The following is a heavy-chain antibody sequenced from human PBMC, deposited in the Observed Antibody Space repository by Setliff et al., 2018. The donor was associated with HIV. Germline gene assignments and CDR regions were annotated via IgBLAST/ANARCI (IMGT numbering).Heavy chain of an antibody. CDR2: IHPNRGGT. CDR1: GYTFIDNY. V-gene: IGHV1-2*02. Sequence: ASVKVSCKTSGYTFIDNYIHWVRQAPGQGLEWMGWIHPNRGGTNYAQKFQGRVTMTRDTSITTAYMELSRLSSDDTAVYYCARVFGVRQAFDNWGQGTLVTVSS. CDR3: ARVFGVRQAFDN. J-gene: IGHJ4*02. D-gene: IGHD3-10*02.